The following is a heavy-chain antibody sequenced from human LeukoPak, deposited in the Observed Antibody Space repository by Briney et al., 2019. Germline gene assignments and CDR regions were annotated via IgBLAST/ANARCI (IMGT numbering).Heavy chain of an antibody. J-gene: IGHJ6*02. V-gene: IGHV3-7*03. CDR3: ARAMDV. CDR1: GFTFSSYA. Sequence: GGSLRLSCAASGFTFSSYAMSWVRQAPGKGLEWVANIKEDGSEKYYVDSVKGRFTISRDNAKNSVYLQMNSLRAEDTAVYYCARAMDVWGQGTTVIVSS. CDR2: IKEDGSEK.